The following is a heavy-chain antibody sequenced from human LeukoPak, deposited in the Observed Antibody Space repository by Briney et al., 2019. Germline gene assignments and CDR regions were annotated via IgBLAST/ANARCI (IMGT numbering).Heavy chain of an antibody. CDR3: ARASDGYSSGWYQGSHAFDI. CDR2: IYTSGST. CDR1: GGSISSSSYY. V-gene: IGHV4-61*02. Sequence: SETLSLTCTVSGGSISSSSYYWSWIRQPAGKGLEWIGRIYTSGSTNYNPSLKSRVTISVDTSKNQFSLKLSSVTAADTAVYYCARASDGYSSGWYQGSHAFDIWGQGTMVTVSS. J-gene: IGHJ3*02. D-gene: IGHD6-19*01.